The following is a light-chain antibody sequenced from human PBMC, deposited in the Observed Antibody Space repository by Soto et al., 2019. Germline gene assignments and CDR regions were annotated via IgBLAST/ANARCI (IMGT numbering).Light chain of an antibody. CDR1: SSDVGGYNY. Sequence: QSALTQPASVSGSPGQSITISCTGTSSDVGGYNYVSWYQQHPGKAPKLMIYDISNRPSGVSNRFSGSKSGNTASLAISVLQAEDGADYYCSSYSSRSTLDVAFGGGTKLTVL. CDR2: DIS. J-gene: IGLJ2*01. V-gene: IGLV2-14*01. CDR3: SSYSSRSTLDVA.